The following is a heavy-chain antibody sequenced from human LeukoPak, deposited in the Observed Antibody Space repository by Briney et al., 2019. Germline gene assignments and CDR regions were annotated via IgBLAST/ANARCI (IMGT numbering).Heavy chain of an antibody. CDR2: IYYSGST. Sequence: SETLSLTCTVSGGSISSYDWSWIRQPPGKGLEWIGYIYYSGSTNYNPSLKSRVTISVDTSKNPFSLKLSSVTAADTAVYYCARELVVPAAMNYYYYYYIDVWGKGTTVTISS. J-gene: IGHJ6*03. D-gene: IGHD2-2*01. V-gene: IGHV4-59*01. CDR3: ARELVVPAAMNYYYYYYIDV. CDR1: GGSISSYD.